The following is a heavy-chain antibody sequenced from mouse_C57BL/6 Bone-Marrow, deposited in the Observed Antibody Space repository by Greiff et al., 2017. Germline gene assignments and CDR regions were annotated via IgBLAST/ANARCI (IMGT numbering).Heavy chain of an antibody. CDR1: GFSLTSYG. CDR3: AKRDYGQTGTEAY. J-gene: IGHJ3*01. CDR2: IWRGGST. V-gene: IGHV2-5*01. D-gene: IGHD4-1*01. Sequence: VMLVESGPGLVQPSQSLSITCTVSGFSLTSYGVHWVRQSPGKGLEWLGVIWRGGSTDYNAAFMSRLSITKDNSKSQVFFKMNSRQADDAAIYYCAKRDYGQTGTEAYWGQGTLVTVSA.